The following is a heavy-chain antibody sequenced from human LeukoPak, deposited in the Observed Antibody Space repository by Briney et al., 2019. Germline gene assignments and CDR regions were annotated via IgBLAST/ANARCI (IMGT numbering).Heavy chain of an antibody. J-gene: IGHJ5*02. CDR3: ARDRCSSTSCYYWFDP. CDR1: GYTFTSYY. V-gene: IGHV1-46*01. CDR2: INPSGGST. D-gene: IGHD2-2*01. Sequence: ASVKVSCKASGYTFTSYYMHWVRQAPGQGLEWMGIINPSGGSTTYAQKFQGRLTMTRDTSTSTVYMELSSLRSEDTAVYYCARDRCSSTSCYYWFDPWGQGTLVTVSS.